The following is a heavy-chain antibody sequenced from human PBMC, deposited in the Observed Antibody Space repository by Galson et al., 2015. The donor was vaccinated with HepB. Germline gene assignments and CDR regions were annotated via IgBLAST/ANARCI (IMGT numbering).Heavy chain of an antibody. CDR1: GFTFSSYA. CDR3: AKDPTVFAKDLVAFEI. J-gene: IGHJ3*02. CDR2: ISYDGSNK. Sequence: SLRLSCAASGFTFSSYAMHWVRQAPGKGLEWVAVISYDGSNKYYVDSVKGRFTFSRDNSKNTLYLQMDSLRAEDTAVYYCAKDPTVFAKDLVAFEIWGQGTMVTVSS. D-gene: IGHD4-17*01. V-gene: IGHV3-30*18.